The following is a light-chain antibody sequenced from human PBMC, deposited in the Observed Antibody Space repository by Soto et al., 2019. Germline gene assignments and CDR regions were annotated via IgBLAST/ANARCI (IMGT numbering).Light chain of an antibody. J-gene: IGLJ2*01. V-gene: IGLV3-21*04. CDR3: QVWDSSSDHHVV. CDR1: NIGSKS. Sequence: SYELTQPPSVSVAPGKTARITCGGNNIGSKSVLWYQQKPGQAPVLVIYYDSDRPSGIPERFSGSNSGNTATLTISRVEAGDEADYYCQVWDSSSDHHVVFGGGTKVTVL. CDR2: YDS.